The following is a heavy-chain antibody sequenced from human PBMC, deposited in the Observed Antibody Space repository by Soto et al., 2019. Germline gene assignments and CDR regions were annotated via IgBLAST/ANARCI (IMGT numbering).Heavy chain of an antibody. CDR2: IIPIFGTA. D-gene: IGHD3-22*01. J-gene: IGHJ3*02. Sequence: ASVKVSCKASGGTFSSYAISWVRQAPGQGLEWMGGIIPIFGTANYAQKFQGRVTITADESTSTAYMELSSLRSEDTAVYYCASSRRIGVVTFDIWGQGTMVTVSS. CDR3: ASSRRIGVVTFDI. V-gene: IGHV1-69*13. CDR1: GGTFSSYA.